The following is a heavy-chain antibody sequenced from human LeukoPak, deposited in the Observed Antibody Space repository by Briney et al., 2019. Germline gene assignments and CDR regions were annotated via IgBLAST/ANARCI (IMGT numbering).Heavy chain of an antibody. D-gene: IGHD3-9*01. CDR1: GYTFTGYY. V-gene: IGHV1-18*04. CDR3: ARDNTGYNYGMDV. J-gene: IGHJ6*02. CDR2: ISPYNGNT. Sequence: ASVKVSCKAPGYTFTGYYMHWVRQAPGQGLEWMAWISPYNGNTHYAQSLQGRVTVTTDTSTSTAYMELRSLRSDDTAVYYCARDNTGYNYGMDVWGQGTTVTVS.